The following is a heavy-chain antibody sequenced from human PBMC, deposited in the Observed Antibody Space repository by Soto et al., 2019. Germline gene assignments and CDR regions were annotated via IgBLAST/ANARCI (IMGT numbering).Heavy chain of an antibody. J-gene: IGHJ6*02. Sequence: PXXTLSLTCSVSGXSFTSSYYYWAWIRQPPGKGLEWIGIMFYSGLTYYNPSLKSRVTLSVDTSKNQFSVRLNSVTAADTAVYYCAPLSVSLSGPYGIHVWGQGTTGTVSS. V-gene: IGHV4-39*01. CDR3: APLSVSLSGPYGIHV. CDR2: MFYSGLT. D-gene: IGHD2-15*01. CDR1: GXSFTSSYYY.